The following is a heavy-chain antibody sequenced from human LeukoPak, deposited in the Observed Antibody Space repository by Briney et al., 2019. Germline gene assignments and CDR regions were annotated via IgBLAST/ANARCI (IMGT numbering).Heavy chain of an antibody. V-gene: IGHV4-39*07. CDR1: GGSISSGSYY. CDR2: INHSGST. CDR3: ARGLTTYSRVYYYMDV. D-gene: IGHD4/OR15-4a*01. Sequence: SETLSLTCTVSGGSISSGSYYWSWIRQPPGKGLEWIGEINHSGSTNYNPSLKSRVTISVNTSKNQFSLKLSSVTAADTAVYYCARGLTTYSRVYYYMDVWGKGTTVTVSS. J-gene: IGHJ6*03.